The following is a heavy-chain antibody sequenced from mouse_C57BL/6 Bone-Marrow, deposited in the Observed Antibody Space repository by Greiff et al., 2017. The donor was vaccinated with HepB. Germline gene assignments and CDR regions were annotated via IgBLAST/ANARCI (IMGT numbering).Heavy chain of an antibody. CDR3: ARPDYYGSRWFAY. Sequence: EVHLVESGGGLVQPGGSLKLSCAASGFTFSDYYMYWVRQTPEKRLEWVAYISNGGGSTYYPDTVKGRFTISRDNAKNTLYLQMSRLKSEDTAMYYCARPDYYGSRWFAYWGQGTLVTVSA. D-gene: IGHD1-1*01. J-gene: IGHJ3*01. CDR2: ISNGGGST. V-gene: IGHV5-12*01. CDR1: GFTFSDYY.